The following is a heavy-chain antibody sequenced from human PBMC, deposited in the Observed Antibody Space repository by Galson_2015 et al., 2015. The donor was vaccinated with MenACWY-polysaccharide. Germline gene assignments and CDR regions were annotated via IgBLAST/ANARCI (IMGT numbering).Heavy chain of an antibody. J-gene: IGHJ3*02. D-gene: IGHD3-10*02. CDR2: IQYDGSKI. Sequence: SLRLSCAASGSRFSHSGMHWVRQAPGKGLEWVAVIQYDGSKIVYADSVKGRFTISRDNSKNTLFLEMNSLGAEDTAVYYCAREGERVVFLAFDTWGQGTRVTVSS. CDR3: AREGERVVFLAFDT. V-gene: IGHV3-33*01. CDR1: GSRFSHSG.